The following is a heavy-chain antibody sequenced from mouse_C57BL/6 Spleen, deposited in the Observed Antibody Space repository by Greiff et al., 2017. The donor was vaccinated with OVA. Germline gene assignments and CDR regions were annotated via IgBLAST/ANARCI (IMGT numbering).Heavy chain of an antibody. CDR3: TRGHGSSYGYFDV. Sequence: EVQLQESGEGLVKPGGSLKLSCAASGFTFSSYAMSWVRQTPEKRLEWVAYISSGGDYIYYADTVKGRFTISRDNARNTLYLQMSSLKSEDTAMYYCTRGHGSSYGYFDVWGTGTTVTVSS. CDR1: GFTFSSYA. V-gene: IGHV5-9-1*02. J-gene: IGHJ1*03. CDR2: ISSGGDYI. D-gene: IGHD1-1*01.